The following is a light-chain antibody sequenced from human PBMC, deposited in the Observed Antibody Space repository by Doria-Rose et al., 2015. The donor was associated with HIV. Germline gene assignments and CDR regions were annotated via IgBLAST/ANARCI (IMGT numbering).Light chain of an antibody. CDR2: WAS. J-gene: IGKJ3*01. V-gene: IGKV4-1*01. Sequence: TQSPESLGMSLSERATLNCKSNQSLLYTSKNYLAWYQQKPGQPAKLLIYWASTQQSGVPDPFSGSWSGTDFTLTISSLDAEDGAVYYCQQYYDTPSFGPGTTVDIK. CDR1: QSLLYTSKNY. CDR3: QQYYDTPS.